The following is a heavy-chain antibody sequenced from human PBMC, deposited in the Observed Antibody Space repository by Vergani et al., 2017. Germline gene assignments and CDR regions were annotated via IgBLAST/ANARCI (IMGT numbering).Heavy chain of an antibody. CDR3: VREGSYCGSTTCRNPSYVYYYHMDV. D-gene: IGHD2-21*01. Sequence: QVQLVESGGGVVQPGRSLRLSCTSSGFTFSTYAMHWVRQAPGTGLEWVAIIYYDGSKKYYADSVKGRFTISRDNSRNTLDLRMSSLRATDTAIYYCVREGSYCGSTTCRNPSYVYYYHMDVWGEGTTVTVSS. J-gene: IGHJ6*03. CDR1: GFTFSTYA. V-gene: IGHV3-33*01. CDR2: IYYDGSKK.